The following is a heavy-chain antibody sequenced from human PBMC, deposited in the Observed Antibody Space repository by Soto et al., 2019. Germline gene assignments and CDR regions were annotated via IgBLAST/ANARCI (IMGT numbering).Heavy chain of an antibody. Sequence: PSETLSLTCTVSGDSVSSGTYYWSWIRQPPGKGLEWIAYYFSSDNTNYIPSLKSRVTVSVDSPKNQFSLKLSSVTAADTAVYYCARVPDYWGQGTLVTVSS. V-gene: IGHV4-61*01. D-gene: IGHD2-2*01. J-gene: IGHJ4*02. CDR2: YFSSDNT. CDR3: ARVPDY. CDR1: GDSVSSGTYY.